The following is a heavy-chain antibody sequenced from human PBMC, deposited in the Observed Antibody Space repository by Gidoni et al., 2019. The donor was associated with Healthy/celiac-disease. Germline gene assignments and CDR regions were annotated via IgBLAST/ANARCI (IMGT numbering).Heavy chain of an antibody. CDR1: GFTVSSNY. D-gene: IGHD3-10*01. Sequence: EVQLVESGGGLVQPGGSLRLSCAASGFTVSSNYMSWVRQAPGKGLEWVSVIYSGGSTYYADSVKGRFTISRDNSKNTLYLQMNSLRAEDTAVYYCARELPVIPGYFDYWGQGTLVTVSS. V-gene: IGHV3-66*02. J-gene: IGHJ4*02. CDR3: ARELPVIPGYFDY. CDR2: IYSGGST.